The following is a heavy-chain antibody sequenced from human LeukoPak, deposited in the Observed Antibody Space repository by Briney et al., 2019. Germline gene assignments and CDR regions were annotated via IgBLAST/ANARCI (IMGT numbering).Heavy chain of an antibody. D-gene: IGHD2-8*01. CDR3: ARVPYGPN. CDR2: IYSGGST. V-gene: IGHV3-53*01. CDR1: GITVSNNY. Sequence: PGGSLRLSCVASGITVSNNYMSWVRQAPGKGLEWVSIIYSGGSTYYADSVKGRFTISRDNSKNTLYLQMNSLRAEDTAVYYCARVPYGPNWGQGALVTVSS. J-gene: IGHJ4*02.